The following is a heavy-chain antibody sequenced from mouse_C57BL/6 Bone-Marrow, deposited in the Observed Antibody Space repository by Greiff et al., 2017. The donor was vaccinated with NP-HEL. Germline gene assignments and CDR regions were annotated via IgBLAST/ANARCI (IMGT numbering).Heavy chain of an antibody. J-gene: IGHJ2*01. CDR1: GFNIKDAY. V-gene: IGHV14-4*01. Sequence: VQLQQSGAELLRPGASVKLSCPASGFNIKDAYMHGVKRRPEQGRGGIGWIDPENGDTEYASKFQGKATITADTSSNTAYLQLSSLTSEDTAVYYCTTATGNYFDYWGQGTTLTVSS. D-gene: IGHD1-1*01. CDR3: TTATGNYFDY. CDR2: IDPENGDT.